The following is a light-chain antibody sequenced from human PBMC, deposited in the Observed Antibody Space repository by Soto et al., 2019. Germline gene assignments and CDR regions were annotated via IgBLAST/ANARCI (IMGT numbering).Light chain of an antibody. CDR2: RNN. CDR1: SSNIGSNY. CDR3: AAWDDSLSGFVV. V-gene: IGLV1-47*01. J-gene: IGLJ2*01. Sequence: QSAVTQPPSASGTPGQRVTISCSGSSSNIGSNYVYWYQHVPGTAPTLLIYRNNQRPSGVPDRFSGSKSGTSASLAISGLRSEDEADYYCAAWDDSLSGFVVFGGGTQLTVL.